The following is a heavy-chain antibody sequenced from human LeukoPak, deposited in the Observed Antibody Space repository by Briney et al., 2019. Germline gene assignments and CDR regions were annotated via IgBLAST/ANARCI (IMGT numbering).Heavy chain of an antibody. Sequence: SQTLSLTCGISGDSVSSNSAAWNWIRQSPSRGLEWLGRIFFRSKWYNVYAVSVQGRISINPDTSKNQFSLQLNSVTPEDTAIYYCARGNYNALDYWGQGTLVTVSS. V-gene: IGHV6-1*01. CDR1: GDSVSSNSAA. CDR2: IFFRSKWYN. CDR3: ARGNYNALDY. J-gene: IGHJ4*02. D-gene: IGHD1-14*01.